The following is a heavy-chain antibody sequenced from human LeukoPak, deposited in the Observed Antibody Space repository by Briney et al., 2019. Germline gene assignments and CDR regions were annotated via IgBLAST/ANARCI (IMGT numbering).Heavy chain of an antibody. J-gene: IGHJ4*02. Sequence: GGSLRLSCAASGFTFSSHWRHWVRQAPGKVLVWASVISPDGSTTNYAEPVKGRFTISRDNAKNTLYLQMNSLRAEDTAVYYCARPVGTTVSVDYWGQGTLVTVSS. CDR3: ARPVGTTVSVDY. D-gene: IGHD1-26*01. CDR1: GFTFSSHW. V-gene: IGHV3-74*01. CDR2: ISPDGSTT.